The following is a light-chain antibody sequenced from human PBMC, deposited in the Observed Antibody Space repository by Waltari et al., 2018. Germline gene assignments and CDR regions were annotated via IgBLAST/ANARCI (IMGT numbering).Light chain of an antibody. Sequence: DIVMTQSPDSLAESLGERATIDCKSSLSVLYSSNDKDYLAWYQQKPGQPPKLLIYWASTREAWVPDRFSGSGSGTDFTLTISRLQAEDVAVYYCQQHYSTPPTFGQGTKLEIK. J-gene: IGKJ2*01. CDR3: QQHYSTPPT. CDR1: LSVLYSSNDKDY. CDR2: WAS. V-gene: IGKV4-1*01.